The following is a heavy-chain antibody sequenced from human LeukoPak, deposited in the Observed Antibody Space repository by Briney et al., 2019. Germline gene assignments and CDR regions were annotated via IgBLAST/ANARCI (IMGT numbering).Heavy chain of an antibody. V-gene: IGHV1-2*02. J-gene: IGHJ4*02. CDR1: GYTFTGYY. CDR2: INPNSGGT. D-gene: IGHD6-6*01. Sequence: ASVKVSCKASGYTFTGYYMHWVRQAPGQGLEWMGWINPNSGGTNYAQKFQGRVTMTRDTSIGTAYMELSRLRSDDTAVYYCARAMSIAARLQTIFDYWGQGTLVTVSS. CDR3: ARAMSIAARLQTIFDY.